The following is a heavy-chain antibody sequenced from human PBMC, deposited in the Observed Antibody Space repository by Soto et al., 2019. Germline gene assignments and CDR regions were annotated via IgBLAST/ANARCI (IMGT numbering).Heavy chain of an antibody. CDR2: ISAYNGDT. Sequence: QDQLVQSGGEVKKPGASVKVSCKASGYSFTNYGITWVRQAPGQGFEWMGWISAYNGDTNYAQKLQGRVTMTTDASTITAYLELRSLRSDDTAVYYCARDRGVAPPVAGNTHYYYYMDVWGKGNTVTVSS. CDR3: ARDRGVAPPVAGNTHYYYYMDV. D-gene: IGHD6-19*01. J-gene: IGHJ6*03. V-gene: IGHV1-18*01. CDR1: GYSFTNYG.